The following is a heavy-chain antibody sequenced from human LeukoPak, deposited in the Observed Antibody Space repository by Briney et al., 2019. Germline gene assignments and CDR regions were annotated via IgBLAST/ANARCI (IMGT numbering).Heavy chain of an antibody. Sequence: GASVKVSCKASGYTFTSYGISWVRQAPGQGLEWMGWISAYNGNTNYAQKLQGRVTMTTDTSTSTAHMELRSLRSDDTAVYYCARAPNWNYPLSDYWGQGTLVTVSS. CDR2: ISAYNGNT. CDR1: GYTFTSYG. J-gene: IGHJ4*02. CDR3: ARAPNWNYPLSDY. D-gene: IGHD1-7*01. V-gene: IGHV1-18*01.